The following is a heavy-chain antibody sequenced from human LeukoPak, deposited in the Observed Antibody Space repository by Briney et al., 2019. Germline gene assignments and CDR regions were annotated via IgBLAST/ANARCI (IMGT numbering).Heavy chain of an antibody. CDR1: GYTFTGYY. V-gene: IGHV1-2*02. CDR3: ARDRNPLGDSHYFDY. Sequence: GASVKVSCKASGYTFTGYYMHWVRQAPGQGLEWMGWINPNSGGTNYAQKFQGRVTMTRDTSISTAYMELSRLRSDDTAVYYCARDRNPLGDSHYFDYWGQGTLVTVSS. J-gene: IGHJ4*02. CDR2: INPNSGGT. D-gene: IGHD2-21*02.